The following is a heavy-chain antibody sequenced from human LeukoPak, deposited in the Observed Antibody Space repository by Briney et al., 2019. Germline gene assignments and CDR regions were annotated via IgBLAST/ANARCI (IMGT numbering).Heavy chain of an antibody. CDR2: IHYSGST. V-gene: IGHV4-59*01. D-gene: IGHD3-22*01. Sequence: SETLSLTCIVSGGSISSDYWNWIRQSPGKRLEWIGHIHYSGSTHYNPSLQSRVSISIDTSKNHFSLNLRSVTAVDTAVYYCARWGHFDTSGYFVVDYWGQGTLVTVSS. CDR3: ARWGHFDTSGYFVVDY. CDR1: GGSISSDY. J-gene: IGHJ4*02.